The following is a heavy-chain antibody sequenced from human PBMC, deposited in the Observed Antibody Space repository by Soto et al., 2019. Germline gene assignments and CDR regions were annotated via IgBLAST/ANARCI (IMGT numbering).Heavy chain of an antibody. CDR1: GFTFSSYA. CDR2: ISYDGSNK. Sequence: LRLSCAASGFTFSSYAMHWVRQAPGKGLEWVAVISYDGSNKYYADSVKGRFTISRDNSKNTLYLQMNSLRAEDTAVYHCARGHYYGSGSYRAPNWFDPWGQGTMVTFSS. J-gene: IGHJ5*02. D-gene: IGHD3-10*01. CDR3: ARGHYYGSGSYRAPNWFDP. V-gene: IGHV3-30-3*01.